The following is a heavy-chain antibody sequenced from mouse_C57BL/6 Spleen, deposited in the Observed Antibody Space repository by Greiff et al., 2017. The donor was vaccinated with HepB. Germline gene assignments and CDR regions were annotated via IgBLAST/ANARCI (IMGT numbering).Heavy chain of an antibody. J-gene: IGHJ4*01. CDR1: GYTFTSYD. Sequence: VQLQQSGPELVKPGASVKLSCKASGYTFTSYDINWVKQRTGQGLEWIGWIYPRDGSTKYNEKFKGKATLTVDTSSSTAYMELHSLTSEDSAVYFCARSYYSNLYAMDYWGQGTSVTVSS. V-gene: IGHV1-85*01. CDR3: ARSYYSNLYAMDY. D-gene: IGHD2-5*01. CDR2: IYPRDGST.